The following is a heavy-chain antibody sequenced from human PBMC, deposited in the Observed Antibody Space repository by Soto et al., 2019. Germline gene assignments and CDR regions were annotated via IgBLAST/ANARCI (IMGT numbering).Heavy chain of an antibody. CDR2: INPNSGGT. Sequence: QVQLVQSGAEVKKPGASVKVSCKASGYTFTGYYMHWVRQAPGQGLEWMGWINPNSGGTNYAQKLQGWVTMTRDTSISTAYMELSRLRSDDTAVYYCARDLTAAAGTFYYYGMDVWGQGTTVTVSS. CDR1: GYTFTGYY. J-gene: IGHJ6*02. V-gene: IGHV1-2*04. CDR3: ARDLTAAAGTFYYYGMDV. D-gene: IGHD6-13*01.